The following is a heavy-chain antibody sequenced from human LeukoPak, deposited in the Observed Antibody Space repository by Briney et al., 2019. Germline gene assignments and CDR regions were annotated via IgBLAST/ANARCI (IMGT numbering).Heavy chain of an antibody. CDR1: GGSISSHY. D-gene: IGHD4-17*01. J-gene: IGHJ4*02. CDR2: IYTSGST. CDR3: ARGGGDYVPFDY. Sequence: SETLSLTCTVSGGSISSHYWSWIRQPAGKGLEWFGRIYTSGSTNYNPSLKSRVTMSVDTSKNQFSLKLSSVTAADTAVYYCARGGGDYVPFDYWGQGTLVTVSS. V-gene: IGHV4-4*07.